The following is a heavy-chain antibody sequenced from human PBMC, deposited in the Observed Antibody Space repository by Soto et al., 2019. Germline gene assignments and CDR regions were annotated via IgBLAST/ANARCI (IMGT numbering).Heavy chain of an antibody. D-gene: IGHD3-22*01. CDR2: INHSGST. CDR3: ARNYNSPGYDNWFDP. CDR1: GGSFSGYY. Sequence: PSETLSLTCGVYGGSFSGYYWSWIRQPPGKGLEWIAQINHSGSTNYNPSLKSRVTMSVDTSKNHFSLKLSSVTAADTAVYYCARNYNSPGYDNWFDPWGQGTLVTVSS. J-gene: IGHJ5*02. V-gene: IGHV4-34*01.